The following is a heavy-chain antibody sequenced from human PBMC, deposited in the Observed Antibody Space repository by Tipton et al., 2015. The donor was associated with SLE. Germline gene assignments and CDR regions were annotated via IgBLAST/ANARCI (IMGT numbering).Heavy chain of an antibody. Sequence: LSLTCTVSGGSISSGGHYWTWIRHHPGKGLEWVSLIYSGGSSTYYADSVKGRFTVSRDNSKNTLYLQMNSLRAEDTALYYCAGFYYDSSGYRYDAFDSWGQGTMVTASS. CDR1: GGSISSGGHY. V-gene: IGHV3-23*03. D-gene: IGHD3-22*01. J-gene: IGHJ3*02. CDR2: IYSGGSST. CDR3: AGFYYDSSGYRYDAFDS.